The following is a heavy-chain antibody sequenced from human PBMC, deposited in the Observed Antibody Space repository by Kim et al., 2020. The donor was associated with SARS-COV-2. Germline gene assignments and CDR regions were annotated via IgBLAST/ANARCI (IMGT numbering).Heavy chain of an antibody. J-gene: IGHJ3*02. Sequence: SVKVSCKASGGTFSSYAISWVRQAPGQGLEWMGGIIPIFGTANYAQKFQGRVTITADESTSTAYMELSSLRSEDTAVYYCARDRRVGVPNDAFDIWGQGTMVTVSS. D-gene: IGHD1-26*01. CDR2: IIPIFGTA. CDR1: GGTFSSYA. CDR3: ARDRRVGVPNDAFDI. V-gene: IGHV1-69*13.